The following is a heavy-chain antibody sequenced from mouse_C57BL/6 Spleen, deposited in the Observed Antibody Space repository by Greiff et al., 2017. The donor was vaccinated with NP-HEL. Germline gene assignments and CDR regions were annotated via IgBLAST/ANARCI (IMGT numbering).Heavy chain of an antibody. Sequence: EVQLQESGPGLVKPSQSLSLTCPVTGYSITSGYYWNWIRQFPGNKLEWMGYISYDGSNNYNPSLKNRISITRDTSKNQFFLKLNSVTTEDTATYYCARDDGYYVRFAYWGQGTLVTVSA. CDR1: GYSITSGYY. V-gene: IGHV3-6*01. D-gene: IGHD2-3*01. CDR3: ARDDGYYVRFAY. J-gene: IGHJ3*01. CDR2: ISYDGSN.